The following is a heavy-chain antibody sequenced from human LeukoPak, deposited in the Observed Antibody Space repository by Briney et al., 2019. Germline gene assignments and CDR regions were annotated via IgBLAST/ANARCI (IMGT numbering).Heavy chain of an antibody. CDR1: GFTLSNYW. CDR3: AELGITMIGGV. J-gene: IGHJ6*04. CDR2: IKGDGSGI. D-gene: IGHD3-10*02. V-gene: IGHV3-74*01. Sequence: PGGSLRLSCAVSGFTLSNYWMHWVRQAPGKGLVWVSHIKGDGSGIQYADSVRGRFTISTDSASNTLYLQMNSLRVEDTAVYYCAELGITMIGGVWGKGTTVTISS.